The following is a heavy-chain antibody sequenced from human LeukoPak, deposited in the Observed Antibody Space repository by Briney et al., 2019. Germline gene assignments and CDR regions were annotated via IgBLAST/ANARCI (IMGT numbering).Heavy chain of an antibody. D-gene: IGHD3-10*01. CDR2: ISSSSSYI. J-gene: IGHJ4*02. CDR1: GFTFSSYS. CDR3: ARDSYGSGISGNFDY. V-gene: IGHV3-21*01. Sequence: GGSLRLSCAASGFTFSSYSMNWVRQAPGKGLEWLSSISSSSSYIYYADSVQGRFTISRDNAKNSLYLQMNRLRAEDTAVYYCARDSYGSGISGNFDYWGQGTLVTVSS.